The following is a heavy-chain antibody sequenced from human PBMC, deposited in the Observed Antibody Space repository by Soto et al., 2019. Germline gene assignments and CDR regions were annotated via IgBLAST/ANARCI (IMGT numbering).Heavy chain of an antibody. CDR3: ARHLLYYDSSGYLSYGMDV. D-gene: IGHD3-22*01. V-gene: IGHV5-51*01. J-gene: IGHJ6*02. CDR2: IYPGDSDT. CDR1: GYSVSSYW. Sequence: GESLKSSCKGSGYSVSSYWICWVRQMPGKGLEWMGIIYPGDSDTRYSPSFQGQVTISADKSISTAYLQWSSLKASDTAMYYCARHLLYYDSSGYLSYGMDVWGQGTTVTVPS.